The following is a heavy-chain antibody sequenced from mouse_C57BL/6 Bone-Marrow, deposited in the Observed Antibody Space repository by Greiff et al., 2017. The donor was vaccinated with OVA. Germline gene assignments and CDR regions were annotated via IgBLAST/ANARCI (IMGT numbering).Heavy chain of an antibody. CDR3: ARDRRVTYYFDY. V-gene: IGHV5-4*01. CDR1: GFTFSSYA. D-gene: IGHD2-5*01. Sequence: EVQLVESGGGLVKPGGSLKLSCAASGFTFSSYAMSWVRQTPEKRLEWVATISDGGSYTYSPDNVKGRFTISRDNAKNNLYLQMSHLKSEDTAMYYCARDRRVTYYFDYWGQGTTLTVSS. CDR2: ISDGGSYT. J-gene: IGHJ2*01.